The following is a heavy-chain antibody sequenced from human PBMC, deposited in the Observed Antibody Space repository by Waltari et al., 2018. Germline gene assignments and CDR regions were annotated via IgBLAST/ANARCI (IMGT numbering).Heavy chain of an antibody. CDR1: GLTFSSYR. CDR2: ISSSSNYI. D-gene: IGHD2-2*01. J-gene: IGHJ4*02. V-gene: IGHV3-21*01. CDR3: ARDFTSWGFDY. Sequence: EVQLVESGGGLVKPGGSLRLSCAASGLTFSSYRMNWVRQAPGKGLEWVSSISSSSNYIYYADSVKGRFTIFRDNAKHSLFLQMNSLRAEDTAVYYCARDFTSWGFDYWGQGTLVTVSS.